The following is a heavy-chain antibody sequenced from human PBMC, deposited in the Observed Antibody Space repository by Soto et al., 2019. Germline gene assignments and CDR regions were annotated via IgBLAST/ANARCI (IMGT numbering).Heavy chain of an antibody. Sequence: GGSMRLSCAASGFTFSSYWMHWVRQAPGKGLVWVSRINSDGSSTSYADSVKGRFTISRDNAKITLYLQMNSLRAEDTAVYYCAIDFTIIRFLEWLPSPSFDYWGQGTLVTVSS. CDR3: AIDFTIIRFLEWLPSPSFDY. CDR2: INSDGSST. CDR1: GFTFSSYW. J-gene: IGHJ4*02. D-gene: IGHD3-3*01. V-gene: IGHV3-74*01.